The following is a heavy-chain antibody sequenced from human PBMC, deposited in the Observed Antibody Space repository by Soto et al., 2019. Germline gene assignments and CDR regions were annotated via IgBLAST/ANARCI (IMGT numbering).Heavy chain of an antibody. J-gene: IGHJ3*02. V-gene: IGHV3-53*02. CDR2: IYSGGST. CDR1: GFTVSSNY. D-gene: IGHD6-6*01. CDR3: ARGYSSSPYAFDI. Sequence: EVQLVETGGGLIQPGGSLRLSCAASGFTVSSNYMSWVRQAPGKGLEWVSVIYSGGSTYYADSVKGRFTISRDNSENTLYLQMNSLRAEDTAVYYCARGYSSSPYAFDIWGQGTMVTVSS.